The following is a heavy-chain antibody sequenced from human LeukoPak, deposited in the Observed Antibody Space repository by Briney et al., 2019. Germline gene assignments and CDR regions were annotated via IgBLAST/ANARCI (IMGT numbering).Heavy chain of an antibody. V-gene: IGHV4-39*01. CDR1: GGSISSTNYY. D-gene: IGHD6-6*01. Sequence: SSETLSLTCTVPGGSISSTNYYWGWIRQPPGKGLEWIGNIYYRGSTYYNPSLKSRVTISVDTSKNQFSLKVSSVTAADTAVYYCAREKYSPGAVDYWGQGSLVTVSS. CDR3: AREKYSPGAVDY. CDR2: IYYRGST. J-gene: IGHJ4*02.